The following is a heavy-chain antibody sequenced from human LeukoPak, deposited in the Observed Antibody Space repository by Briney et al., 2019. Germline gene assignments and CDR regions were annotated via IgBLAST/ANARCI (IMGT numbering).Heavy chain of an antibody. CDR1: GGSFSGYY. Sequence: SSETLSLTCAVYGGSFSGYYWSWIRQPPGKGLEWIGEINHSGSTNYNPSLKSRVTISVDTSKNQFSLKLSSVTAADTAVYYCARHFGGYYYGSGSLSWFDPWGQGTLVTVSS. CDR3: ARHFGGYYYGSGSLSWFDP. D-gene: IGHD3-10*01. V-gene: IGHV4-34*01. CDR2: INHSGST. J-gene: IGHJ5*02.